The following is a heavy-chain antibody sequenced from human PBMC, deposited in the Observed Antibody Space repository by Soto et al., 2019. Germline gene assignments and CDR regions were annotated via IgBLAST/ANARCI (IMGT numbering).Heavy chain of an antibody. CDR2: ISYDGSNK. J-gene: IGHJ6*02. V-gene: IGHV3-30*18. CDR1: GFTFSSYG. CDR3: AKDSYGMDV. Sequence: QVQLVESGGGVVQPGRSLRLSCAASGFTFSSYGMHWVRQAPGKGLEWVAVISYDGSNKYYADSVKGRFTISRDNSKNTLYLQMYSLRAEDTAVYYCAKDSYGMDVWGQGTTVTVSS.